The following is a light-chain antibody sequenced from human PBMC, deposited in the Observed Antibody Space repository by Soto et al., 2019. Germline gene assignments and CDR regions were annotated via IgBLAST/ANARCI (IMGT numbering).Light chain of an antibody. V-gene: IGKV3-20*01. CDR1: QSFSSGY. J-gene: IGKJ2*01. CDR2: GAS. CDR3: HQYGSSPPYT. Sequence: DIVLTQSPGTLSLSPGERATLSCRASQSFSSGYLAWYQQKPGQAPRLLIYGASTRATDSPDRFSGSESGTEFTLTISRLEPEDFAVYYCHQYGSSPPYTFGQGTKLEI.